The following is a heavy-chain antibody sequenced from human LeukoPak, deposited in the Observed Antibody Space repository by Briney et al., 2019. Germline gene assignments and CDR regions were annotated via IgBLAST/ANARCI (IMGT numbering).Heavy chain of an antibody. D-gene: IGHD3-16*02. V-gene: IGHV4-34*01. CDR1: GGSFSGYY. CDR2: ITHSGST. Sequence: SETLSLTCAVYGGSFSGYYWSWIRQPPGKGLEWIGEITHSGSTNYNPSLKSRVTISTDTSKNQFSLKLSSVTAADTAVYYCARARNYDYVWGSYRSPAYFDYWGQGTLVTVSS. CDR3: ARARNYDYVWGSYRSPAYFDY. J-gene: IGHJ4*02.